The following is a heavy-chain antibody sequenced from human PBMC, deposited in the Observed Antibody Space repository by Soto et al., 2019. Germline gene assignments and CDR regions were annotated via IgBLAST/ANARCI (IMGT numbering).Heavy chain of an antibody. V-gene: IGHV3-7*01. D-gene: IGHD3-10*01. CDR1: DFTISPYW. Sequence: PGGSLRLSCATSDFTISPYWMTWFRQTPGQGLEFVANIKEDGSVTNYVDSVKGRFTISRDNAKNSLYLQMNSLRAEDTAVYYCGTDQWGGAFDLWGRGTTVTVSS. CDR2: IKEDGSVT. J-gene: IGHJ3*01. CDR3: GTDQWGGAFDL.